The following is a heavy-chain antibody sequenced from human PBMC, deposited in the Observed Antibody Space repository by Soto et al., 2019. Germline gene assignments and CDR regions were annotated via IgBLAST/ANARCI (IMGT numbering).Heavy chain of an antibody. V-gene: IGHV3-30*03. Sequence: QVQLVESGGGVVQPGRSLRLSCAASGFTFSSYGMHWVRQAPGKGLEWVAVISYDGSNKYYADSVKGRFTISRDNSKNTLYLQMNSLGAEETALYYCARYRVGAGRRADGMDVWGQGTTVTVSS. CDR3: ARYRVGAGRRADGMDV. CDR1: GFTFSSYG. J-gene: IGHJ6*02. D-gene: IGHD1-26*01. CDR2: ISYDGSNK.